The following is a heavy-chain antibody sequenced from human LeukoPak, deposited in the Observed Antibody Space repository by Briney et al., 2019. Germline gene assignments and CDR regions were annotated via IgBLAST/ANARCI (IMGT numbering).Heavy chain of an antibody. Sequence: SETLSLTCTVSGGSISSYYWSWIRQPPGKGLEWIGYIYYSGSTNYNPSLKSRVTTSVDTSKNQFSLKLSSVTAADTAVYYCATQLGFSYFDAFDIWGQGTMVTVSS. J-gene: IGHJ3*02. CDR1: GGSISSYY. CDR3: ATQLGFSYFDAFDI. CDR2: IYYSGST. V-gene: IGHV4-59*08. D-gene: IGHD7-27*01.